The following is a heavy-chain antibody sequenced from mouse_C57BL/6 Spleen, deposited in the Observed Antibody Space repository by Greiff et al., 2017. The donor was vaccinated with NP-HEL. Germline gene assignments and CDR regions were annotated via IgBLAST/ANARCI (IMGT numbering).Heavy chain of an antibody. D-gene: IGHD1-1*01. CDR1: GYTFTDYE. J-gene: IGHJ2*01. CDR2: IDPETGGT. CDR3: TRRGYYGSSPHLDY. Sequence: VQLKESGAELVRPGASVTLSCKASGYTFTDYEMHWVKQTPVHGLEWIGAIDPETGGTAYNQKFKGKAILTADKSSSTAYMELRSLTSEDSAVYYCTRRGYYGSSPHLDYWGQGTTLTVSS. V-gene: IGHV1-15*01.